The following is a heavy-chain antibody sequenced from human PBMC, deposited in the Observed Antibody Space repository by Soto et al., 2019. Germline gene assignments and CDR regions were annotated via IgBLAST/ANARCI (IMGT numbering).Heavy chain of an antibody. CDR3: ARDVVVVPSAWYYFDY. CDR2: INPSGGST. Sequence: QVQLVQSGAEVKKPGASVKVSCKASGYTFTSHYMHWVRQAPGQGLEWMGIINPSGGSTSYAQKFQGRVTMTRDTSTSTVYMELSSLTSEDTAVYYCARDVVVVPSAWYYFDYWGQGTLVTVSS. CDR1: GYTFTSHY. J-gene: IGHJ4*02. D-gene: IGHD2-2*01. V-gene: IGHV1-46*01.